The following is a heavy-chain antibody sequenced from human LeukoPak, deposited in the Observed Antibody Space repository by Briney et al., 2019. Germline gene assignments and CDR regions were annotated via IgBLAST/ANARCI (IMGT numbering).Heavy chain of an antibody. J-gene: IGHJ4*02. Sequence: GGSLKISCKGSGYSFTSYWIGWVRQMPGKGLEWRGIIYPGDSDTRYSPSFQGQVTISADKSLSTAYLQWSRLKASDTAMYYCATFGGDSSGWYGGYFDYWGQGTLVTVSS. V-gene: IGHV5-51*01. CDR2: IYPGDSDT. CDR1: GYSFTSYW. CDR3: ATFGGDSSGWYGGYFDY. D-gene: IGHD6-19*01.